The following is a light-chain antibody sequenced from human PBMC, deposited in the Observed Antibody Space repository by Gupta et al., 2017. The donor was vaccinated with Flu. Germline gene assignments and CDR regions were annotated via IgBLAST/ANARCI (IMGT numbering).Light chain of an antibody. CDR1: SSAVGASNY. J-gene: IGLJ1*01. CDR3: CSYAGSSFYV. CDR2: EVN. V-gene: IGLV2-11*01. Sequence: QSALTQPRSVSGSPGQSVTISCTGTSSAVGASNYVSWYHQRPGQAPKLMIYEVNKRPSGVPDRFSGSKSGNTASLTISVLQAEDEAEYFGCSYAGSSFYVFGTGTKVTVL.